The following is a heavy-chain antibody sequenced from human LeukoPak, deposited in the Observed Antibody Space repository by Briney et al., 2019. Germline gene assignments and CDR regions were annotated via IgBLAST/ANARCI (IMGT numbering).Heavy chain of an antibody. Sequence: GGSLRLSCAVSGFPFSVYEMNWVRQAPGKGLEWVSNIGSSGTTIYYADSVRGRFSISRDNAKSSLYLQMNSLRVEDTAVYYCALLAVASDFDYWGQGALVTVPS. V-gene: IGHV3-48*03. CDR2: IGSSGTTI. J-gene: IGHJ4*02. CDR3: ALLAVASDFDY. CDR1: GFPFSVYE. D-gene: IGHD6-19*01.